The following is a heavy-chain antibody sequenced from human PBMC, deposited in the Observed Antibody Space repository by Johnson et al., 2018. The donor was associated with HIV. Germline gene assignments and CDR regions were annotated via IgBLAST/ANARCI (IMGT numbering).Heavy chain of an antibody. V-gene: IGHV3-30-3*02. CDR2: ISYDGSNK. J-gene: IGHJ3*02. Sequence: QVQLVESGGGVVQPGGSLRLSCAASGFTFSSYAMHWVRQAPGKGLEWVAVISYDGSNKYYADSVKGRFTISRDNSKNTLYLQMNSLRAEDTAVYYCAKDHIVVVPAAMEAFDIWGQGTMVNVSS. CDR3: AKDHIVVVPAAMEAFDI. CDR1: GFTFSSYA. D-gene: IGHD2-2*01.